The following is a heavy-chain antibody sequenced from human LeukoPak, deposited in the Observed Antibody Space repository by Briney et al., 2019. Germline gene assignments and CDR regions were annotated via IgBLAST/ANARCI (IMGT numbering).Heavy chain of an antibody. V-gene: IGHV4-34*01. CDR1: GGSSSGYY. CDR3: ATLPLYGDYVKLGDAFDI. D-gene: IGHD4-17*01. Sequence: PSETLSLTCAVYGGSSSGYYWSWIRQPPGKGLEWIGEINHSGSTNYNPSLKSRVTISVDTSKNQFSLKLSSVTAADTAVYYCATLPLYGDYVKLGDAFDIWGQGTMVTVSS. J-gene: IGHJ3*02. CDR2: INHSGST.